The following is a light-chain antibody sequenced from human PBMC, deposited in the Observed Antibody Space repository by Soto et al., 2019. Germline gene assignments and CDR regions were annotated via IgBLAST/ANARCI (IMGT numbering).Light chain of an antibody. CDR1: SSDVGSYNL. V-gene: IGLV2-23*01. Sequence: QSVLTQPASVSGSPGQSITISCTGTSSDVGSYNLVSWYQQHPGKAPKLMIYEGSKRPSGVSNRFSGSKSGNTASLSISGLQAEDEDDYYCCSYASSSTWVFGGGTKLTVL. CDR2: EGS. CDR3: CSYASSSTWV. J-gene: IGLJ3*02.